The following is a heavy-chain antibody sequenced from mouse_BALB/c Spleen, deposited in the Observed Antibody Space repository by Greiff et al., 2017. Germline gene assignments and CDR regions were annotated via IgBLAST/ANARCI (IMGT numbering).Heavy chain of an antibody. CDR1: GFNIKDTY. CDR2: IDPANGNT. CDR3: ARGGVTTVDAMDY. J-gene: IGHJ4*01. Sequence: VQLQQSGAELVKPGASVKLSCTASGFNIKDTYMHWVKQRPEQGLEWIGRIDPANGNTKYDPKFQGKATITADTSSNTAYLQLSSLTSEDTAVYYCARGGVTTVDAMDYWGQGTSVTVSS. V-gene: IGHV14-3*02. D-gene: IGHD1-1*01.